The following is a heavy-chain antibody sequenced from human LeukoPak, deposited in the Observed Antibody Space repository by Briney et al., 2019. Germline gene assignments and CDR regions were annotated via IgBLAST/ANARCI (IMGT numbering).Heavy chain of an antibody. J-gene: IGHJ4*02. D-gene: IGHD3-22*01. Sequence: SETLSLTCAVSGGSISSSNWWSWVRQPPGKGLEWIGEIYHSGSTNYNPSLKSRVTISVDTSKNQFSLKLSSVTAADTAVYYCATNYDSSGYYPGPFDYWGQGTLVTVSS. CDR1: GGSISSSNW. V-gene: IGHV4-4*02. CDR3: ATNYDSSGYYPGPFDY. CDR2: IYHSGST.